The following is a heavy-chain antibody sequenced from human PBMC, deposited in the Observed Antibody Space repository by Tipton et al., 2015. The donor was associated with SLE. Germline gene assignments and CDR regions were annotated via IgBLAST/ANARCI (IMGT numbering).Heavy chain of an antibody. Sequence: TLSLTCSVSGVSISTYYWSWIRQSPGKGLEWIGFFYFSGSSQYNPSLKSRVAISLDPPKNQFSLKLTSVTAADTAMYYCARDGGHTYLLGSFDYWGQGTPVNVS. CDR2: FYFSGSS. CDR3: ARDGGHTYLLGSFDY. V-gene: IGHV4-59*12. J-gene: IGHJ4*02. D-gene: IGHD3-16*01. CDR1: GVSISTYY.